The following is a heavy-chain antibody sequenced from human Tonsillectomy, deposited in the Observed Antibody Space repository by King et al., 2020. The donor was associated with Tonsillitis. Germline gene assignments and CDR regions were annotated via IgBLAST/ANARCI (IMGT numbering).Heavy chain of an antibody. J-gene: IGHJ3*02. V-gene: IGHV3-23*04. CDR3: AKTHYYGSGSNAFDM. Sequence: VQLVESGGGLVQPGGSLRLSCAASGFTFSTYAMSWVRQAPGKGLEWVSAISGSGGSTYYADSVKGRFTISRDNSKKTLYLQMSSLRYEDTAVYYCAKTHYYGSGSNAFDMWGQGTRVTVSS. CDR1: GFTFSTYA. D-gene: IGHD3-10*01. CDR2: ISGSGGST.